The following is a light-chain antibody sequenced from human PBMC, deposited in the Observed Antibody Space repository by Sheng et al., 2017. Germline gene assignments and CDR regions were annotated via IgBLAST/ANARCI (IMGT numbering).Light chain of an antibody. V-gene: IGKV1-5*03. CDR2: KAS. CDR1: QSISSW. CDR3: QQYNSYSRT. Sequence: DIQMTQSPSTLSASEGDRVTLACRASQSISSWLAWYQQKPGKAPKLLIYKASSLESGVPSRFSGSGSGTEFTLTISSLQPDDFATYYCQQYNSYSRTFGQGTKVEIK. J-gene: IGKJ1*01.